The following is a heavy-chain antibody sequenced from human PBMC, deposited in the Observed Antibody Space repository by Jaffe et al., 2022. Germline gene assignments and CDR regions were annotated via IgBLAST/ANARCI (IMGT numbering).Heavy chain of an antibody. Sequence: EVQLLESGGGLVQPGGSLRLSCAASGFTFSSYAMSWVRQAPGKGLEWVSAISGSGGSTYYADSVKGRFTISRDNSKNTLYLQMNSLRAEDTAVYYCAKDGDDTYYDFWSGYPHTSYYYYMDVWGKGTTVTVSS. D-gene: IGHD3-3*01. CDR2: ISGSGGST. CDR1: GFTFSSYA. V-gene: IGHV3-23*01. J-gene: IGHJ6*03. CDR3: AKDGDDTYYDFWSGYPHTSYYYYMDV.